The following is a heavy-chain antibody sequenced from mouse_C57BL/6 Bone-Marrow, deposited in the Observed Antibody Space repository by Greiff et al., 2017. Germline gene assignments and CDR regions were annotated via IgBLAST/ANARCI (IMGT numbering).Heavy chain of an antibody. CDR1: GFTFNTYA. CDR3: VRDKGPTVVAGDAMDY. Sequence: EVKLVESGGGLVQPKGSLKLSCAASGFTFNTYAMHWVRQAPGKGLEWVARIRSKSSNYATYYADSVKDRFTISRDDSQSMLYLQMNNLKTEDTAMYYCVRDKGPTVVAGDAMDYWGQGTSVTVSS. CDR2: IRSKSSNYAT. D-gene: IGHD1-1*01. V-gene: IGHV10-3*01. J-gene: IGHJ4*01.